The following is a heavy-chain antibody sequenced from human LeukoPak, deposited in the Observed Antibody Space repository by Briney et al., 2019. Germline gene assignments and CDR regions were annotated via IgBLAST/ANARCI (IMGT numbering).Heavy chain of an antibody. CDR2: ISAYNGNT. Sequence: EASVKVSCKASGYTFTSYGISWVRQAPGQGLEWMGWISAYNGNTNYAQKLQGRVTMTTDTSTSTAYMKLRSLRSDDAAVYYCARDSGRIAAAGSRDYWGQGTLVTVSS. CDR3: ARDSGRIAAAGSRDY. CDR1: GYTFTSYG. D-gene: IGHD6-13*01. V-gene: IGHV1-18*01. J-gene: IGHJ4*02.